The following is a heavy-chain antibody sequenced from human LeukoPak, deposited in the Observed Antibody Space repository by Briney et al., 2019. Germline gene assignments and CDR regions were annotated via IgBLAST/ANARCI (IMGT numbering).Heavy chain of an antibody. D-gene: IGHD4-17*01. Sequence: GASVKVSCKASGYTFTGYFMHWVRQAPGQGLEWMGWINPNIGATKYARKFQGRVTMTRDTSISTAYMELSGLRSDDTALYYCAKDYGAFCFDSWGQGTLVTVSS. CDR2: INPNIGAT. CDR1: GYTFTGYF. CDR3: AKDYGAFCFDS. V-gene: IGHV1-2*02. J-gene: IGHJ4*02.